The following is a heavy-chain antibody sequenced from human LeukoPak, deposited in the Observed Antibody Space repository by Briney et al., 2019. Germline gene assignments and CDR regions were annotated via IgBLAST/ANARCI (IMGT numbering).Heavy chain of an antibody. CDR2: IKQDGSEK. CDR3: ARRRIAVAGTNFDY. D-gene: IGHD6-19*01. CDR1: GFTFSSYW. V-gene: IGHV3-7*01. J-gene: IGHJ4*02. Sequence: GGSLRLSXAASGFTFSSYWMSWVRQAPGKGLEWVANIKQDGSEKYYVDSVKGRFTISRDNAKNSLYLQMNSLRAEDTAVYYCARRRIAVAGTNFDYWGQGTLVTVSS.